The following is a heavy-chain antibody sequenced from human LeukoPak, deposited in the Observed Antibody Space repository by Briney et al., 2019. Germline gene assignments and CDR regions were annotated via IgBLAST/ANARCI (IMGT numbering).Heavy chain of an antibody. V-gene: IGHV4-4*07. J-gene: IGHJ4*02. CDR3: ARDEAYTGYIHY. CDR1: GGSISSYY. D-gene: IGHD3-9*01. CDR2: IYVSGTT. Sequence: DPSETLSLTCSVSGGSISSYYRSWIRQPAGKGLEWIGRIYVSGTTNYNPSLKSRITMSLDTSKNQLSLRLSSVTAADTAVYYCARDEAYTGYIHYWGQGTLITVSS.